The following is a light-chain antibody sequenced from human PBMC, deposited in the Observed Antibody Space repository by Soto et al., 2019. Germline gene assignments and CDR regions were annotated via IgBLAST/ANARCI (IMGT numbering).Light chain of an antibody. J-gene: IGLJ1*01. CDR1: SSDVGGYNY. V-gene: IGLV2-14*01. CDR2: DVR. Sequence: QSALTQPASLSGSPGQSITISCTGTSSDVGGYNYVSWYQQHPGKAPKLMIYDVRNRPSGVSNRFSGSKSANTASLTISGLQAEDEADYYCSSYTTISTYVFGTGTKVTVL. CDR3: SSYTTISTYV.